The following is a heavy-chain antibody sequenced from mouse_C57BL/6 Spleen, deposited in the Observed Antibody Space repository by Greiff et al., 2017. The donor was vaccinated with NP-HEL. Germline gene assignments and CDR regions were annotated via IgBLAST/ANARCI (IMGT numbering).Heavy chain of an antibody. J-gene: IGHJ2*01. Sequence: QVQLQQPGAELVKPGASVKLSCKASGYTFTSYWMHWVKQRPGQGLEWIGMIHPNSGSTNYNEKFKSKATLTVDKSSSTAYMQLSSLTSEDSAVYCCASSYGNYNFDYWGQGTTLTVSS. D-gene: IGHD2-1*01. CDR2: IHPNSGST. V-gene: IGHV1-64*01. CDR1: GYTFTSYW. CDR3: ASSYGNYNFDY.